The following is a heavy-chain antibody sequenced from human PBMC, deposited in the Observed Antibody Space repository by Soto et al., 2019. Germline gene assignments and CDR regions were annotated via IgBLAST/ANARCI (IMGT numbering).Heavy chain of an antibody. J-gene: IGHJ4*02. CDR1: GFTFSSYG. D-gene: IGHD6-13*01. CDR3: ARPHLREYSSSWYTHFDY. V-gene: IGHV3-33*01. Sequence: QVQLVESGGGVVQPGRSLRLSCAASGFTFSSYGMHWVRQAPGKGLEWVAVIWYDGSNKYYADSVKGRFTISRDNSKNTLYLQMNSLRAEDTAVYYCARPHLREYSSSWYTHFDYWGQGTLVTVSS. CDR2: IWYDGSNK.